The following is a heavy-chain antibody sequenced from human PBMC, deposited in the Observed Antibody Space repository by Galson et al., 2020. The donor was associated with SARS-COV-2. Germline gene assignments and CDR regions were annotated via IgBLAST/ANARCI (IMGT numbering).Heavy chain of an antibody. CDR3: VSRIAVAGTQGG. CDR2: ISSSSSYI. J-gene: IGHJ4*02. CDR1: GFTFSSYS. V-gene: IGHV3-21*01. D-gene: IGHD6-19*01. Sequence: GGSLRLSCAASGFTFSSYSMNWVRQAPGKGLEWVSSISSSSSYIYYADSVKGRFTISRDNAKNSLYLQMNSLRAEDTAVYYCVSRIAVAGTQGGWGQGTLVTVSS.